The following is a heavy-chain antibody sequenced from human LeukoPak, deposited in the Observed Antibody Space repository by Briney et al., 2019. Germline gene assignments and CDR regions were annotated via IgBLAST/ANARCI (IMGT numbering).Heavy chain of an antibody. V-gene: IGHV1-46*01. Sequence: GASVEVSCKASGYTFTSYYMHWVRQAPGQGLEWMGIINPSGGSTSYAQKFQGRVTMTRDTSTSTVYMELSSLRSEDTAVYYCARDSSYDFWSGFSKFDPWGQGTLVTVSS. CDR2: INPSGGST. CDR1: GYTFTSYY. D-gene: IGHD3-3*01. CDR3: ARDSSYDFWSGFSKFDP. J-gene: IGHJ5*02.